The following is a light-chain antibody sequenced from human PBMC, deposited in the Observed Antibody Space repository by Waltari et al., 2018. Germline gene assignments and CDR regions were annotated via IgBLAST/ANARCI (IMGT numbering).Light chain of an antibody. V-gene: IGKV2-30*02. CDR3: MQGTHWPPWT. J-gene: IGKJ1*01. CDR1: QSLVHSDGETY. CDR2: KVS. Sequence: DVLLTQSPLSLPVALGQTASISCRSSQSLVHSDGETYLNWCHQRPGQSPRRLIYKVSNRDSGVPERFSGSGSGTDFTLKISRVEADDVGIYYCMQGTHWPPWTFGQGTKVEIK.